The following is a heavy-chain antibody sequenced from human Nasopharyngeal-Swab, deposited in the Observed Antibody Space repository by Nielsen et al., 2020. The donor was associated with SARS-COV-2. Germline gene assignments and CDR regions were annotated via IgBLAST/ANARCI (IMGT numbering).Heavy chain of an antibody. CDR3: ARVFEQYESSCYYYFDY. J-gene: IGHJ4*02. V-gene: IGHV3-7*03. Sequence: SCAASGFTFSSYWMSWVRQAPGKELERVANIKKDGSEKYYVDSVKGRFTISRDHSKNSLYLQMNSLRAEDTAVYYCARVFEQYESSCYYYFDYWGQGTLVTVSS. CDR2: IKKDGSEK. D-gene: IGHD3-22*01. CDR1: GFTFSSYW.